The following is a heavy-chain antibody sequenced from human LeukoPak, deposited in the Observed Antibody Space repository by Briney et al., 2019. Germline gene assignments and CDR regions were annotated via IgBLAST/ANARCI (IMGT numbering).Heavy chain of an antibody. CDR2: ISGSGGST. CDR3: AKDRYSGSYHDAFDI. V-gene: IGHV3-23*01. Sequence: GGSLRLSCAASGFTFSSYAMSWVRQAPGKGLEGVSAISGSGGSTYYADSVKGRFTISRDNSKNTLYLQMNSLRAEDTAVYYCAKDRYSGSYHDAFDIWGQGTMVTVSS. J-gene: IGHJ3*02. CDR1: GFTFSSYA. D-gene: IGHD1-26*01.